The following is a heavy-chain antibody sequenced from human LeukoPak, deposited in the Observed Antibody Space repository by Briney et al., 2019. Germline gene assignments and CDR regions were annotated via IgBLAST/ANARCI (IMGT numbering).Heavy chain of an antibody. J-gene: IGHJ6*02. CDR3: ARAYDSSGYYIIPTYYYGMDV. CDR2: IWYYGSNK. D-gene: IGHD3-22*01. V-gene: IGHV3-33*01. Sequence: GGPPRLSCAASGFTFSSYDMHWVRQAPGKGLEWVAVIWYYGSNKYYADSVKGRFTISRDNSKNTLYLQMNSLRAEDTAVYYCARAYDSSGYYIIPTYYYGMDVWGQGTTVTVSS. CDR1: GFTFSSYD.